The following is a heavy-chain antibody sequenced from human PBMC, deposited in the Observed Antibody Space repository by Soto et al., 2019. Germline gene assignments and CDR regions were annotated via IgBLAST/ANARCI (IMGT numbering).Heavy chain of an antibody. Sequence: GGSLRLSCAASGFTFSSYWMSWVRQAPGKGLEWVANIKQDGSEKYYVDSVKGRFTISRDNAKNSLYLQMNSLRAEDMAVYYCARGAILNAFDIWGQGTMVTVSS. CDR1: GFTFSSYW. V-gene: IGHV3-7*01. CDR3: ARGAILNAFDI. J-gene: IGHJ3*02. D-gene: IGHD2-15*01. CDR2: IKQDGSEK.